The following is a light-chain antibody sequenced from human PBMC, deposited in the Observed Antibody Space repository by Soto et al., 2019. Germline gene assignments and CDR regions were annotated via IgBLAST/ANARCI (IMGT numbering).Light chain of an antibody. CDR1: QSISSW. CDR2: EAS. V-gene: IGKV1-5*01. CDR3: QQYNRYSYT. J-gene: IGKJ2*01. Sequence: DIQMTQSPSTLSASVGDRVTITCRASQSISSWVAWYQQKPGKAPKLLISEASSVDSGVPSRFSGSGSGTEFTLTISSLQPDDFATYYCQQYNRYSYTFGQGTKLEIK.